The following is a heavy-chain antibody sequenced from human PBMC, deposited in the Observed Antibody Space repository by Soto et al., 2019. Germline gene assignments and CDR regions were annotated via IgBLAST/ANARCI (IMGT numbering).Heavy chain of an antibody. Sequence: PSETLSLTCTVSGDSISSSYWSWIRQPPGKGLEWIGYINYSGSTSYNPSLKSRVTISVDTSKHQFSLKLSSVTAADTAVYYCARRSDWFDSWGQGTLVTVSS. CDR2: INYSGST. D-gene: IGHD3-10*01. V-gene: IGHV4-59*08. J-gene: IGHJ5*01. CDR3: ARRSDWFDS. CDR1: GDSISSSY.